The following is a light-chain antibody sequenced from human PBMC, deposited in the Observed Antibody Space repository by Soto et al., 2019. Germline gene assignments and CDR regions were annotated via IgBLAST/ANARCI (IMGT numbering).Light chain of an antibody. CDR1: QSVGIN. J-gene: IGKJ1*01. CDR2: GAS. Sequence: TQSPAILSVSPGGRAPPPLRASQSVGINVAWYQQKPGQAPRLLIYGASTRATGSPDRFSASGSATEFTLTISSLLSEDFAVYYCQQYNDWPRTFGQGTKVDIK. V-gene: IGKV3-15*01. CDR3: QQYNDWPRT.